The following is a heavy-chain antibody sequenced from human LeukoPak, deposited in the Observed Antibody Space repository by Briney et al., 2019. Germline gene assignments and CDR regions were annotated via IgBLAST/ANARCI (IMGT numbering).Heavy chain of an antibody. J-gene: IGHJ4*02. CDR2: VNESGGT. V-gene: IGHV4-34*01. Sequence: PSETLSLTCAVYIDSFSNYHWNWIRQTPAKGMEWIGEVNESGGTNISPSLKSRVTISVDTSKNQFSLKLSSVTAADTAVYYCARRRRWLQTQNFDYWGQGTLVTVSS. D-gene: IGHD5-24*01. CDR1: IDSFSNYH. CDR3: ARRRRWLQTQNFDY.